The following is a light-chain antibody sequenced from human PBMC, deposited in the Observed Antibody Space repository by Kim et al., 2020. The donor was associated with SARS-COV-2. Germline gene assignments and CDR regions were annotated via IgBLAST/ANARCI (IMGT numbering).Light chain of an antibody. V-gene: IGKV1D-12*01. Sequence: AAVGDRVTITCRASQAIGSWLAWYQQKPGRAAKLLIYAASSLQSGVPSRFSGRGSGTNFTLTVTSLQPEDFATCYCQKTNSFPLTFGGGTKVDIK. CDR1: QAIGSW. CDR3: QKTNSFPLT. CDR2: AAS. J-gene: IGKJ4*01.